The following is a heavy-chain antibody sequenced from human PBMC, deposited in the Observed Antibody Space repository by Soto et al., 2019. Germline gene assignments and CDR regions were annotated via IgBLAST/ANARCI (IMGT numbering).Heavy chain of an antibody. Sequence: QVQLVESGGGVVQPERSLRLSCAASGFIFSRYAMHWVRQAPGKGLEWVAAISYDGGITDYADSVKGRFTISTDNSKNMLCLQMNSLRLEDTAVYYCVIEGAPAYVRGWGSFDIWGQGTMVSVFS. CDR2: ISYDGGIT. V-gene: IGHV3-30-3*01. CDR3: VIEGAPAYVRGWGSFDI. CDR1: GFIFSRYA. J-gene: IGHJ3*02. D-gene: IGHD3-10*02.